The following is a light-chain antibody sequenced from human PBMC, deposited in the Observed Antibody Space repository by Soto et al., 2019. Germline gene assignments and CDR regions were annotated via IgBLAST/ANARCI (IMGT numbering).Light chain of an antibody. CDR1: QSINSY. CDR3: QQRNNWPAT. CDR2: DAS. V-gene: IGKV3-11*01. J-gene: IGKJ5*01. Sequence: DIVLTQSPATLSLSPGERATLSCRASQSINSYLGWYQQKPGQAPRLLIYDASNRATDVPTRFSGSGSGTDFTLTISSLEPEDFAVYYCQQRNNWPATFGQGTRLEIK.